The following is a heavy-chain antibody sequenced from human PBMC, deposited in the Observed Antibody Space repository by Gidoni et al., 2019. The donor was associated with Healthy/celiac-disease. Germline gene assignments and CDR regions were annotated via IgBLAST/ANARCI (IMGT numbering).Heavy chain of an antibody. Sequence: QVQLQESCPGLVKPSQTLSLTCTVSGGPISRGGYYWSWIRQHPGKGLEWIGYIYYSGSTYYNPSLKSRVTISVDTSKNQFALKLSSVTAADTAVYYCARGYYYDSPYYGMDVWGQGTTVTVSS. CDR1: GGPISRGGYY. V-gene: IGHV4-31*03. CDR3: ARGYYYDSPYYGMDV. CDR2: IYYSGST. J-gene: IGHJ6*02. D-gene: IGHD3-22*01.